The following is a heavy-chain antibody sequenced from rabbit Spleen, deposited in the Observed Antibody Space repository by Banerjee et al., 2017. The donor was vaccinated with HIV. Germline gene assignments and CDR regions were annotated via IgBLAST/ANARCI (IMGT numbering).Heavy chain of an antibody. CDR3: ARDTSSSFSSYGMGL. V-gene: IGHV1S40*01. Sequence: QSLEESGGDLVKPGASLTLTCTASGISFSISSYMCWVRQAPGKGLEWIACIDAGSSGFTYFATWAKGRFTCSKTSSTTVTLQMTRLTAADTATYFCARDTSSSFSSYGMGLWGPGTLVTVS. CDR1: GISFSISSY. D-gene: IGHD1-1*01. J-gene: IGHJ6*01. CDR2: IDAGSSGFT.